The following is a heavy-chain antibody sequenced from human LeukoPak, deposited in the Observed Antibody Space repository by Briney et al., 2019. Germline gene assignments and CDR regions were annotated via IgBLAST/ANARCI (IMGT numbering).Heavy chain of an antibody. CDR1: GGSISSGGYY. J-gene: IGHJ4*02. Sequence: PSQTLSLTCTVSGGSISSGGYYWSWIRQPPGKGLEWIGSIYYSGSTYYNPSLKSRVTISVDTSKNQFSLKLSSVTAADTAVYYCARTYYDSMKGVYFDYWGQGTLVTVSS. V-gene: IGHV4-39*01. CDR2: IYYSGST. CDR3: ARTYYDSMKGVYFDY. D-gene: IGHD3-22*01.